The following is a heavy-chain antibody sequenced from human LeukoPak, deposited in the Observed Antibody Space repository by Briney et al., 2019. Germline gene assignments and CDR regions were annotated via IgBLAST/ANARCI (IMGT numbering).Heavy chain of an antibody. CDR3: ARGLVGTTWYYYYMDV. Sequence: PSETLSLTCAVYGGSFSGYYWSWIRQPPGKGLEWIGEINHSGSTNYNPSLKSRVTISVDTSKNQFSLKLSSVTAADTAVYYCARGLVGTTWYYYYMDVWGKGTTVTVSS. D-gene: IGHD1-26*01. J-gene: IGHJ6*03. CDR1: GGSFSGYY. V-gene: IGHV4-34*01. CDR2: INHSGST.